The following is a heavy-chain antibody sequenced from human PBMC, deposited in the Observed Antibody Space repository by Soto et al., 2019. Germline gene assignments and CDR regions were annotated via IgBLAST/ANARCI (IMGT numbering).Heavy chain of an antibody. CDR2: ISSSGSTI. Sequence: XGSLRLSCSAAGVTFSDYYMSWIRQAPGKGLEWVSYISSSGSTIYYADSVKGRFTISRDNAKNSLYLQMNSLRAEDTAVYYCARVEYNPRAGGAFDIWGHGTMATVSS. CDR3: ARVEYNPRAGGAFDI. D-gene: IGHD1-20*01. CDR1: GVTFSDYY. J-gene: IGHJ3*02. V-gene: IGHV3-11*01.